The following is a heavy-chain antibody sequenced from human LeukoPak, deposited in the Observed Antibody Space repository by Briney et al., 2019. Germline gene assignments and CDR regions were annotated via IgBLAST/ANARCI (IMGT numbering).Heavy chain of an antibody. CDR1: GGTFSSYA. CDR2: IIPIFGTA. V-gene: IGHV1-69*05. J-gene: IGHJ4*02. D-gene: IGHD6-13*01. Sequence: ASVKVSCKASGGTFSSYAISWVRQAPGQGLEWMGRIIPIFGTANYAQKFQGRVTITTDESTSTAYMGLSSLRSEDTAVYYCAREGQQLVVYYFDYWGQGTLVTVSS. CDR3: AREGQQLVVYYFDY.